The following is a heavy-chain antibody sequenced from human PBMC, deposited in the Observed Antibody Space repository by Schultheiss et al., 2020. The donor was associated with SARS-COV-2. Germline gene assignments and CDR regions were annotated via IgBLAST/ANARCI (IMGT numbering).Heavy chain of an antibody. CDR3: ARRSDILTGYYSLDY. CDR2: IYPGDSDT. CDR1: GYSFTSYW. Sequence: GESLKISCKGSGYSFTSYWIGWVRQMPGKGLEWMGIIYPGDSDTRYSPSFEGQVTISVDKSIGTAYLQWISLKASDTAMYYCARRSDILTGYYSLDYWGQGTLVTVSS. J-gene: IGHJ4*02. V-gene: IGHV5-51*01. D-gene: IGHD3-9*01.